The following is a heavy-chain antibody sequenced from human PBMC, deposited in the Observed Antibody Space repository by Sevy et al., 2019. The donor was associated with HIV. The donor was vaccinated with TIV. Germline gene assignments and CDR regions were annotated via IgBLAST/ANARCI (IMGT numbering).Heavy chain of an antibody. CDR3: AREPTDLSCYMDL. J-gene: IGHJ6*03. CDR1: GFTFSRFG. D-gene: IGHD1-26*01. Sequence: GGSLRLSCAASGFTFSRFGMHWVRQAPGKGLEWVGVVWYDGSNEYYADSVKGRFTISRDNSKNTLYLQMNRLRAEDTAVYYCAREPTDLSCYMDLWGKGTAVTVFS. CDR2: VWYDGSNE. V-gene: IGHV3-33*01.